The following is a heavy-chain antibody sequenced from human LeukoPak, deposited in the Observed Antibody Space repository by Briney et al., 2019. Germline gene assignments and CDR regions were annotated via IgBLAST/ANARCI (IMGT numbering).Heavy chain of an antibody. CDR3: ARGTKGGHLDY. D-gene: IGHD1-1*01. J-gene: IGHJ4*02. V-gene: IGHV3-53*01. Sequence: GGSLRLSCAASGFTVSSNYMSWVHQAPGKGLEWVSVIYSGGSTYYADSVKGRFTISRDNSKNTLYLQMNSLRAEDTAVYYCARGTKGGHLDYWGQGTLVTVSS. CDR1: GFTVSSNY. CDR2: IYSGGST.